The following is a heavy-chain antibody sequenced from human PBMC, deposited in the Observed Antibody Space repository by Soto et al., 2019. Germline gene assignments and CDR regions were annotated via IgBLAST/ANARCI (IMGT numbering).Heavy chain of an antibody. CDR1: GYTFTSYG. Sequence: ASVKVSCKASGYTFTSYGISWVRQAPGQGLEWMGWISAYNGNTNYAQKLQGRVTMTTDTSTSTAYMELRSLRSDDTAVYYCARDQVKIYYYYGMDVWGQGTTVTVSS. CDR2: ISAYNGNT. CDR3: ARDQVKIYYYYGMDV. J-gene: IGHJ6*02. V-gene: IGHV1-18*01.